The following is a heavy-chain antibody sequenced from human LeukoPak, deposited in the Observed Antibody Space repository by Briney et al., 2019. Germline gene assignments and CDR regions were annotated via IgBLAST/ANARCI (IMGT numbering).Heavy chain of an antibody. J-gene: IGHJ6*02. Sequence: GASVKFSCKASGYTFTGYYMHWVRQAPGQGLEWMGCINPNSGGTNYAQKFQGRVTMTRNTSISTAYMELSSLRSEDTAVYYCARDTAKYYGSGSYYVWGQGTTVTVSS. CDR1: GYTFTGYY. D-gene: IGHD3-10*01. V-gene: IGHV1-2*02. CDR3: ARDTAKYYGSGSYYV. CDR2: INPNSGGT.